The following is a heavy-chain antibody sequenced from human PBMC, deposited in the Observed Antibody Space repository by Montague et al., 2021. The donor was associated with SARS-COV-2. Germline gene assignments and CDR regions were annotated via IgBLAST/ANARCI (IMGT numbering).Heavy chain of an antibody. Sequence: SETLSLTCTVSGGSISNYYWSWIRQPAGKGLEWIGRIYASGNTNYNPSLKSRVTMSVDTSKSQFSLKLSSVTAADTAVYYCARGTKRVFTYDYDSSGYASDYWGQGTLVTVSS. V-gene: IGHV4-4*07. D-gene: IGHD3-22*01. CDR1: GGSISNYY. CDR3: ARGTKRVFTYDYDSSGYASDY. CDR2: IYASGNT. J-gene: IGHJ4*02.